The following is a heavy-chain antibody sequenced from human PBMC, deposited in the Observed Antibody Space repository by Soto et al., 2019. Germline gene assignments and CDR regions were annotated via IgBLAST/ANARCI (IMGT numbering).Heavy chain of an antibody. V-gene: IGHV3-23*01. CDR1: GFTFSSYA. CDR2: ISGSGGST. D-gene: IGHD1-1*01. Sequence: GGSLRLSCAASGFTFSSYAMSWVRQAPGKGLEWVSAISGSGGSTYYADSVKGRFTISRDNSKNTLYLQMNSLRAEDTAVYYCAKESVVLNWNHHNWFDPWGQGTLVTVSS. J-gene: IGHJ5*02. CDR3: AKESVVLNWNHHNWFDP.